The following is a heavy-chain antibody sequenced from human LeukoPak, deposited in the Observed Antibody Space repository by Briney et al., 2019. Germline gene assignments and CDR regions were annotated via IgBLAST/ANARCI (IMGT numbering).Heavy chain of an antibody. CDR2: IKQDGSEK. D-gene: IGHD2-15*01. CDR3: ARVGYCSGGSCAMHAFDI. J-gene: IGHJ3*02. Sequence: GGSLRLSCVASGFTFSSYWMSWVRQAPGKGLEWVANIKQDGSEKYYVDSVKGRFTISRDNAKNSLYLQMNSLRAEGTAVYYCARVGYCSGGSCAMHAFDIWGQGTMV. CDR1: GFTFSSYW. V-gene: IGHV3-7*01.